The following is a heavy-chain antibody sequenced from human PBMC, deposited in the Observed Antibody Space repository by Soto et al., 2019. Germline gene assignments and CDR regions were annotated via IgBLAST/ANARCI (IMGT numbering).Heavy chain of an antibody. CDR1: GYTLTELS. V-gene: IGHV1-24*01. CDR2: FDPEDGET. J-gene: IGHJ5*01. D-gene: IGHD3-3*01. Sequence: ASVKVSCKVSGYTLTELSMHWVRQAPGKGLEWMGGFDPEDGETIYAQKFQGRVTMTEDTSTDTAYMELSSLRSEDTAVYYCATSPRLRFLEWLPDNCFDSWGQGTLVIVSS. CDR3: ATSPRLRFLEWLPDNCFDS.